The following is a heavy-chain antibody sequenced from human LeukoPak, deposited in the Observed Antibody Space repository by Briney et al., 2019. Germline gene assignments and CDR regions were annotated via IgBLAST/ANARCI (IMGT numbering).Heavy chain of an antibody. CDR2: ISGSGGST. CDR1: GFTFSSYA. J-gene: IGHJ4*02. CDR3: AKAPSYSYGSGSYRFDY. Sequence: GGSLRLSCAASGFTFSSYAMSWVRQAPGKGLEWVSAISGSGGSTYYADSVKGRFTISRDNAKNSLYLQLNSLRAEDTALYYCAKAPSYSYGSGSYRFDYWGQGTLVTVSS. D-gene: IGHD3-10*01. V-gene: IGHV3-23*01.